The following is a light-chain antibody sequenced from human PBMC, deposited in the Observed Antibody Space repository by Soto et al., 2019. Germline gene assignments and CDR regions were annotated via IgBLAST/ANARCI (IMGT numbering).Light chain of an antibody. J-gene: IGKJ4*01. V-gene: IGKV3-15*01. CDR3: QQYKKWPPPT. CDR2: GAF. CDR1: QSVAFH. Sequence: EIVMTQSPATLSVSPGETATLSCRASQSVAFHLAWYQQKPGQGPRLLIYGAFTRATGIPSRFSDSGSGTEFTLTISSLQSEDFAVYYCQQYKKWPPPTFGGGTKVEIK.